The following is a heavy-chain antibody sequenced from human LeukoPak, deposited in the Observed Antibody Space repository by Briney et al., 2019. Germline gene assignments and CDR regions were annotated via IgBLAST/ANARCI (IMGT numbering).Heavy chain of an antibody. CDR2: IIPIFGTA. CDR3: ARDSGSYSTPFDY. V-gene: IGHV1-69*01. CDR1: GGTFSSYA. Sequence: ASVKVSCKASGGTFSSYAISWVRQAPGQGLEWMGGIIPIFGTANYAQKFQGRVTITADESTSTAYMELSSLRSEDTAVYYCARDSGSYSTPFDYWGQGTLVTVSS. J-gene: IGHJ4*02. D-gene: IGHD1-26*01.